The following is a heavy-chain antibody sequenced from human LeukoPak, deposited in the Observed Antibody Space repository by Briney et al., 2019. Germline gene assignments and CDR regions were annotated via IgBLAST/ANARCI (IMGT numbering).Heavy chain of an antibody. CDR2: ICSSGSTI. D-gene: IGHD3-10*01. V-gene: IGHV3-11*01. Sequence: GGSLRLSCPASGFTFSDYYMSWIRQAPGKGLEWVSYICSSGSTIYYADSVKGRFTISRDNAKNSLYLQMNSLRAEDTAVYYCARERLLWFGEPEGSDYWGQGTLVTVSS. CDR3: ARERLLWFGEPEGSDY. CDR1: GFTFSDYY. J-gene: IGHJ4*02.